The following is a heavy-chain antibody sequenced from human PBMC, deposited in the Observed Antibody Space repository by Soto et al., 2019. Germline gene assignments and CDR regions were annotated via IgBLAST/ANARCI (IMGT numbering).Heavy chain of an antibody. CDR1: GASINSGGYY. J-gene: IGHJ4*02. CDR3: ARDVDTANGLLD. CDR2: FYYIGST. V-gene: IGHV4-31*03. Sequence: QLQESGPGLVKPSQTLSLTCTVSGASINSGGYYWSWIRQHPGKGLEWIGYFYYIGSTSYNPSLKRRVTISVDTSKNQFSLKRSSVPAADTAVYYCARDVDTANGLLDWGQGTLVTVSS. D-gene: IGHD5-18*01.